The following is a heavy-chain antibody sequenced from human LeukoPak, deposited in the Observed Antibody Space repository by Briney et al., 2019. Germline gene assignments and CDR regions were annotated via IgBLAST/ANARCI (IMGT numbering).Heavy chain of an antibody. D-gene: IGHD3-22*01. CDR3: ARAGDSSGYEYYFDY. V-gene: IGHV4-4*07. CDR1: GGSISSYY. CDR2: IYTSGST. Sequence: SETLSLTCTVSGGSISSYYWSWIRQPAGKGLEWIGRIYTSGSTNYNPSLRSRVTMSVDTSKNQFSLKLSSVTAADTAVYYCARAGDSSGYEYYFDYWGQGTLVTVSS. J-gene: IGHJ4*02.